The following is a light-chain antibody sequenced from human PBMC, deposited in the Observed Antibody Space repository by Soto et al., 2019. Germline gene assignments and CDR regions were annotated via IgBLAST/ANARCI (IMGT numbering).Light chain of an antibody. CDR1: QSFRGL. Sequence: EVVLTQSPVTLSLSPGERATLSCSASQSFRGLLAWYKQKPGQAPRLLIYDAYSRATGIPPRFSGSGSGTDFTLTISSLEPEDSAVYYCQQRHMWPITFGQGTRLEIK. J-gene: IGKJ5*01. CDR2: DAY. CDR3: QQRHMWPIT. V-gene: IGKV3-11*01.